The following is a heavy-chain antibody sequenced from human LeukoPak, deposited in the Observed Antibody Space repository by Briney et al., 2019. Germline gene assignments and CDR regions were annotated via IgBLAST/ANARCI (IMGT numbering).Heavy chain of an antibody. CDR3: ARGDFWSGFYTVD. Sequence: GGSLRLSCAASGFTFTDYYMTWIRQAPGKGLEWVSYISSSGSTIYYADSVKGRFTISRDNAKNSLYLQMNSLRAEDTAVYYCARGDFWSGFYTVDWGQGTLVTVSS. CDR2: ISSSGSTI. V-gene: IGHV3-11*04. D-gene: IGHD3-3*01. J-gene: IGHJ4*02. CDR1: GFTFTDYY.